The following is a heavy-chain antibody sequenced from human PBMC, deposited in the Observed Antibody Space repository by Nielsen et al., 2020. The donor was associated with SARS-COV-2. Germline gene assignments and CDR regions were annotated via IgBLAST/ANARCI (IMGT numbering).Heavy chain of an antibody. V-gene: IGHV3-9*01. CDR1: GFTFDDYA. J-gene: IGHJ6*02. D-gene: IGHD2-2*01. CDR3: AKVMARKYQLLYYYYGMDV. Sequence: GGSLRLSCAASGFTFDDYAMHWVRQAPGKGLEWVSGISWNSGSIGYADSVKGRFTISRDNAKNSLYLQMNSLRAEDTALYYCAKVMARKYQLLYYYYGMDVWCQGTTVTVPS. CDR2: ISWNSGSI.